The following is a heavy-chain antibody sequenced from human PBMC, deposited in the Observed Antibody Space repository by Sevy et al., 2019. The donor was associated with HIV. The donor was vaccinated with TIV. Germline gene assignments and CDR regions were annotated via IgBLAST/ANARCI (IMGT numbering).Heavy chain of an antibody. CDR3: ARSPRFLFDF. J-gene: IGHJ4*02. Sequence: GGSLRLSCAASGFTVSSTYMSWVRQAPGKGLEWVSVLYSGGSTYYADSVKGRITISRDNSKNTLYLQMNSLRAEDTAVYFCARSPRFLFDFWGQGTLVTVSS. V-gene: IGHV3-53*01. CDR1: GFTVSSTY. CDR2: LYSGGST.